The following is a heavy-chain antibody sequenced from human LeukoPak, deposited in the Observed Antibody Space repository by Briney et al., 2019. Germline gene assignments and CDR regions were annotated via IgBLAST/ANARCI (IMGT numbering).Heavy chain of an antibody. CDR3: GRLFDS. Sequence: PSETLSLTCTVSGGAIISDNFYWGWVRQPPGKGLEWVGSINYSGTTYYNPSLRGRASISVDTSRTQFFLRLNSVTAADTAVYYCGRLFDSWGQGILVTVSS. V-gene: IGHV4-39*01. CDR1: GGAIISDNFY. CDR2: INYSGTT. J-gene: IGHJ4*02.